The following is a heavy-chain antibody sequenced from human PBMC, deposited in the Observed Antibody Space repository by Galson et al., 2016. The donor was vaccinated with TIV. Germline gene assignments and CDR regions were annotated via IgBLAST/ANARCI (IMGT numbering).Heavy chain of an antibody. CDR2: IWYEGNNR. D-gene: IGHD5-12*01. V-gene: IGHV3-33*01. Sequence: SLRLSCATSGFTFSRYGMHWVRQAPGKGLEWVAVIWYEGNNRDYADSVKGRFTISRDNSKNTLYLRMNSLRVEDTAVYYCARMFGLDSGYDAWGQGTLVTVSS. J-gene: IGHJ5*02. CDR3: ARMFGLDSGYDA. CDR1: GFTFSRYG.